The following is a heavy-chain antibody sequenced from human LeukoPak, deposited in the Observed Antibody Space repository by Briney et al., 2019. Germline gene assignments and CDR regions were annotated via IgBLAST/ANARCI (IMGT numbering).Heavy chain of an antibody. CDR2: ISWNSGSI. CDR3: ARAKGYCSGGSCYTLGYYYYYMDV. V-gene: IGHV3-9*01. J-gene: IGHJ6*03. D-gene: IGHD2-15*01. CDR1: GFTFDDYA. Sequence: GRSLRLSCAASGFTFDDYAMHWVRQAPGKGLEWVSGISWNSGSIGYADSVKGRFTISRDNAKNSLYLQMNSLRAEDTAVYYCARAKGYCSGGSCYTLGYYYYYMDVWGKGTTVTVSS.